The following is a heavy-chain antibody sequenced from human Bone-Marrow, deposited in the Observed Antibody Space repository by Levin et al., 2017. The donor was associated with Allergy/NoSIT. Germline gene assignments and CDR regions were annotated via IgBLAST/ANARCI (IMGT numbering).Heavy chain of an antibody. J-gene: IGHJ5*02. V-gene: IGHV4-4*07. CDR2: IHSSQGT. CDR3: ARSDPRSPFKAFDL. D-gene: IGHD2-21*01. CDR1: GGSMSTYY. Sequence: SETLSLTCNVSGGSMSTYYWSWIRQPPGKGLEWIGRIHSSQGTIYNPSLRSRLSMSLDTYMSQFSLNLRSVSAADTAVYYCARSDPRSPFKAFDLWGQGMLVTVSS.